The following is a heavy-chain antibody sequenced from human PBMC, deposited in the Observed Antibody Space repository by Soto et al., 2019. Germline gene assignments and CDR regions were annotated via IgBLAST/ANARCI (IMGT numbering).Heavy chain of an antibody. D-gene: IGHD3-3*01. CDR3: ARKLYYFFWSGYFPVNYYYSVRAV. CDR2: ISYDGSNK. Sequence: GGSLRLSCAASGFTFSSYGMHWVRQAPGKGLEWVAVISYDGSNKYYADSVKGRFTISRDNAKNTLYLQMNSLRDEDTAVYYCARKLYYFFWSGYFPVNYYYSVRAVWGQGTTVTVS. J-gene: IGHJ6*02. CDR1: GFTFSSYG. V-gene: IGHV3-30-3*01.